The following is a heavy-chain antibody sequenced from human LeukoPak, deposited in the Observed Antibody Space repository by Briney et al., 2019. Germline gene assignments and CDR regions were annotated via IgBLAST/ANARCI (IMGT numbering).Heavy chain of an antibody. CDR2: ISYDGSNK. D-gene: IGHD4-23*01. CDR3: AKSFYGGGTYGMDV. CDR1: GFTFSSYG. J-gene: IGHJ6*02. Sequence: PGGSLRLSCAASGFTFSSYGMHWVRRAPGKGLEWVAVISYDGSNKYYADSVKGRFTISRDNSKNTLYLQMNSLRAEDTAVYYCAKSFYGGGTYGMDVWGQGTTVTVSS. V-gene: IGHV3-30*18.